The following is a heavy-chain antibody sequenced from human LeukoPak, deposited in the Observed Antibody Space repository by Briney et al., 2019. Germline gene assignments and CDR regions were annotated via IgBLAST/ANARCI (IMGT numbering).Heavy chain of an antibody. J-gene: IGHJ5*02. Sequence: GASVKVSCKAFGYTFTSNYMHWVRQAPGQGLEWMGWINPNSGGTNYAQKFQGRVTMTRDTSISTAYMELSRLRSDDTAVYYCARKQYPYYDDSRGPLDLWGQGTLVTVSS. V-gene: IGHV1-2*02. CDR2: INPNSGGT. CDR3: ARKQYPYYDDSRGPLDL. CDR1: GYTFTSNY. D-gene: IGHD3-22*01.